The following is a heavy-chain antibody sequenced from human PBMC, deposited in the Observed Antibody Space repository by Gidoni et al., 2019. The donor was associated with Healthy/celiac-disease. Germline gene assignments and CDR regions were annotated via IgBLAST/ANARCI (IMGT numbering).Heavy chain of an antibody. CDR1: GGSSSSSSYY. D-gene: IGHD3-3*01. J-gene: IGHJ4*02. CDR2: IYYSGST. V-gene: IGHV4-39*01. CDR3: ASLQFLSDILY. Sequence: LQLQASGPGLVKLAETLSLTCTVSGGSSSSSSYYWGWLRQPSGTGLDLIGCIYYSGSTYYNPSLKSRATISVGTSNIQFSLKLSSVTAADTAVYYCASLQFLSDILYWGQGTLVTVSS.